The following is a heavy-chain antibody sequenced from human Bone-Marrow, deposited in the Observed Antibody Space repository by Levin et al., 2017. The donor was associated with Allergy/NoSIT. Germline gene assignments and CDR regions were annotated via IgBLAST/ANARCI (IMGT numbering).Heavy chain of an antibody. Sequence: PSETLSLTCAASGFTFSRYSMNWVRQAPGRGLEWVSYISRSSSTISYADSVKGRFTISRDNAKNSLYLHMNSLRDEDTAVYYCARPDCSGTSCYYFFDSWGQGTLVTVSS. CDR2: ISRSSSTI. J-gene: IGHJ4*02. CDR1: GFTFSRYS. V-gene: IGHV3-48*02. D-gene: IGHD2-2*01. CDR3: ARPDCSGTSCYYFFDS.